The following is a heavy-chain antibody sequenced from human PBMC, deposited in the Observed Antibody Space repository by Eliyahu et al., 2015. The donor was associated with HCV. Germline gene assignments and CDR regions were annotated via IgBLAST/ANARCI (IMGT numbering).Heavy chain of an antibody. CDR1: GFTFGDYA. V-gene: IGHV3-49*04. CDR3: TREDHYGMDV. J-gene: IGHJ6*02. CDR2: IRSKTYGGTT. Sequence: EVQLVESGGGLAQPGRSLRLSCTASGFTFGDYAMSWVRQAPGQGLEWVGLIRSKTYGGTTEYAASVKGRFTISRDDSKSIAYLQMNSLKTEDTAVYYCTREDHYGMDVWGQGTTVTVSS.